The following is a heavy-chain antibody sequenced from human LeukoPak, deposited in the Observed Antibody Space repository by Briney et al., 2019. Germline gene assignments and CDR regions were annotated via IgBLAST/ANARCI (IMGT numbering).Heavy chain of an antibody. CDR2: ISISSSSV. V-gene: IGHV3-48*04. D-gene: IGHD6-6*01. CDR1: GFTFSSHA. J-gene: IGHJ6*03. CDR3: ARDRVAARQWGYYYYMDV. Sequence: GGSLRLSCAASGFTFSSHAMNWVRQAPGKGLEWVSYISISSSSVYYADSVKGRFTISRDNAKNSLYLQMNSLRAEDTAVYYCARDRVAARQWGYYYYMDVWGKGTTVTVSS.